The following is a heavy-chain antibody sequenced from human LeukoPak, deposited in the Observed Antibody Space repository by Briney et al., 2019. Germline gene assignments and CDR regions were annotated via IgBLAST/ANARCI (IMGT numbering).Heavy chain of an antibody. CDR1: GFTFVNAW. J-gene: IGHJ4*02. V-gene: IGHV3-15*04. CDR3: TTLAFDVHY. D-gene: IGHD2/OR15-2a*01. Sequence: GGSLRLSCAASGFTFVNAWMTWVRQAPEKGLEWVGRMESNPAGGRTDYAAPVKGRFTISRDDSRSTLYLQLNNLRAEDTAVYYCTTLAFDVHYWGRGTLITVSS. CDR2: MESNPAGGRT.